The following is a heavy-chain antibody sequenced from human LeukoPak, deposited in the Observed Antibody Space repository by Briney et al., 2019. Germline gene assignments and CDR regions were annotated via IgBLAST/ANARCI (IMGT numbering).Heavy chain of an antibody. J-gene: IGHJ6*03. CDR1: GGSFSGYY. V-gene: IGHV4-34*01. Sequence: SETLSLTCAVYGGSFSGYYWSWIRQTPEKGLEWIGEINHSGSTNYNPSLKSRVTISVDTSKNQFSLNLSSVTAADTAVFYCARTKGDFWSGYFSFYYMDVWGKGTTVTVSS. CDR3: ARTKGDFWSGYFSFYYMDV. CDR2: INHSGST. D-gene: IGHD3-3*01.